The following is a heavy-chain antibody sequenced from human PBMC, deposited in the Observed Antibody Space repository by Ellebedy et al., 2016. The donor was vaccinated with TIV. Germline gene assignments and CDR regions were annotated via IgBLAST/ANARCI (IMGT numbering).Heavy chain of an antibody. CDR1: GFTFSNAW. CDR3: TTAGMIVVVIKPYYFDY. D-gene: IGHD3-22*01. Sequence: GESLKISCAASGFTFSNAWMTWVRQAPGKGLEWVGRIKSRRDGGTTDYAAPVKGRFTISRDDSKNTLYLQMNSLKTEDTAVYYCTTAGMIVVVIKPYYFDYWGQGTLVTVSS. J-gene: IGHJ4*02. V-gene: IGHV3-15*01. CDR2: IKSRRDGGTT.